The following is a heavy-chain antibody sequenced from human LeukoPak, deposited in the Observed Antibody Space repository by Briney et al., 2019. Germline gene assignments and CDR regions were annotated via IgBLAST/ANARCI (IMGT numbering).Heavy chain of an antibody. CDR1: GGSISSSSYY. D-gene: IGHD5-12*01. CDR3: ARALGIVAALDYYYMDV. Sequence: SETLSLTCTVSGGSISSSSYYWGWIRQPPGKGLEWIGNIYYSGSTYYNPSLKSRVTISVDTSKNQFPLKLSSVTAADTAVYYCARALGIVAALDYYYMDVWGKGTTVTVSS. CDR2: IYYSGST. V-gene: IGHV4-39*01. J-gene: IGHJ6*03.